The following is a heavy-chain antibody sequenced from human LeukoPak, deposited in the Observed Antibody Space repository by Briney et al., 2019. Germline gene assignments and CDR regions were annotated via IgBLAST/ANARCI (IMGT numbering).Heavy chain of an antibody. CDR2: IYYSGST. Sequence: SETLSLTCTVSGGSISSYYWSWIRQPPGKGLEWIGYIYYSGSTNYNPSLKSRVTISVDTSKNQFSLELSSVTAADTAVYYCARSPHCSSTSCYIRWFDPWGQGTLVTVSS. CDR3: ARSPHCSSTSCYIRWFDP. V-gene: IGHV4-59*01. D-gene: IGHD2-2*02. CDR1: GGSISSYY. J-gene: IGHJ5*02.